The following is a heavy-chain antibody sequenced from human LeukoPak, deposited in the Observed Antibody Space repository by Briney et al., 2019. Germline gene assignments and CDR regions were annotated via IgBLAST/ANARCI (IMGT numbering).Heavy chain of an antibody. Sequence: GGSLRLSCAASGFTFSGSAMHWVRQASGKGLEWVARIRSKANSYATAYAASVKGRFTISRDDSKNTAYLQMNSLKTEDTAVYYCTHAYYDILTGDPQGFDYWGQGTLVTVSS. CDR2: IRSKANSYAT. CDR1: GFTFSGSA. J-gene: IGHJ4*02. CDR3: THAYYDILTGDPQGFDY. V-gene: IGHV3-73*01. D-gene: IGHD3-9*01.